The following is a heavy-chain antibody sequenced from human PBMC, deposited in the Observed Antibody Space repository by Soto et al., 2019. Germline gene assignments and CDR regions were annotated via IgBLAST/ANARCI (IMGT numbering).Heavy chain of an antibody. D-gene: IGHD1-7*01. CDR2: IKEDGSEK. CDR1: GFTFSNYW. V-gene: IGHV3-7*01. Sequence: EVQLVESGGGLVQPGGSLRLSCAASGFTFSNYWMSWVRQSPGKGLEWVANIKEDGSEKYYVDSVKGRFTISRDNAKEPLYLQINSLRAEDTAVYYCAARRRTYYGDYWGQGTLLTVSS. J-gene: IGHJ4*02. CDR3: AARRRTYYGDY.